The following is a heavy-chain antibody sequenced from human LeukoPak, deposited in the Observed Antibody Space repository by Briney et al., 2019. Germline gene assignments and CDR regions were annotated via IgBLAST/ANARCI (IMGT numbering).Heavy chain of an antibody. D-gene: IGHD5-18*01. CDR2: INPNSGGT. Sequence: ASVKVSCKASGYTFTSYDINWVRQATGQGLEWMGWINPNSGGTNYAQKFQGRVTMTRDTSISTAYMELSRLGSDDTAVYYCARDRGYSYGYGHWGQGTLVTVSS. V-gene: IGHV1-2*02. J-gene: IGHJ4*02. CDR3: ARDRGYSYGYGH. CDR1: GYTFTSYD.